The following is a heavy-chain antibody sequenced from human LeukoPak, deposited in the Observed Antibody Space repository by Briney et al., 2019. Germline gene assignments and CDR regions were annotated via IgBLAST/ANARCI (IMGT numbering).Heavy chain of an antibody. V-gene: IGHV3-15*01. CDR3: ARDQYSPDSH. D-gene: IGHD5-18*01. Sequence: PGGSLRLSCAASGFTFSSYAMHWVRQAPGKGLEWVGRIKRKSDGETTDYAAPVKGRFTISRDNSKNTLYLQMNSLRAEDTAVYYCARDQYSPDSHWGQGILVTVSS. CDR2: IKRKSDGETT. CDR1: GFTFSSYA. J-gene: IGHJ4*02.